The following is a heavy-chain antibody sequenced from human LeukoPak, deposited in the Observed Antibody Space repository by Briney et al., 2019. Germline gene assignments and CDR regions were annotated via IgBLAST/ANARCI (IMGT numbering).Heavy chain of an antibody. CDR1: GYTFTSYG. CDR3: ARAQTTGFGESIDY. J-gene: IGHJ4*02. Sequence: ASVKVSCKASGYTFTSYGISWVRQPPGQGLEWMGWISAYNGNTNYAQKLQGRVTVTTDTSTTTAYMELRSLRSDDTAVYYCARAQTTGFGESIDYWGQGTLVTVSS. D-gene: IGHD3-10*01. CDR2: ISAYNGNT. V-gene: IGHV1-18*01.